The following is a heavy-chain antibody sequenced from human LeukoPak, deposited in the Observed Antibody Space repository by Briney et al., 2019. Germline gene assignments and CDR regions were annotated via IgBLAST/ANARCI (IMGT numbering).Heavy chain of an antibody. CDR3: ARARREMVDY. J-gene: IGHJ4*02. V-gene: IGHV4-38-2*02. D-gene: IGHD5-24*01. CDR1: GYSISSGYY. CDR2: IYHSGST. Sequence: PSETLSLTCTVSGYSISSGYYWGWLRQPPGKGLEWIGSIYHSGSTYYNPSLKSRVTISVDTSKNQFSLKLSSVTAADTAVYYCARARREMVDYWGQGTLVTVSS.